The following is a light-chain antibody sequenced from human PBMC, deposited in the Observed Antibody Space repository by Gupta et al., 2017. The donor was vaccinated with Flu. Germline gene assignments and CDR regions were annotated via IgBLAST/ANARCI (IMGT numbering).Light chain of an antibody. J-gene: IGKJ2*01. CDR1: QSVSRSY. Sequence: EIVLTQSPGPLSLSPGERATLPCRASQSVSRSYLAWYQQKPGQAPRLLIYGASSRGTGIPVRFSGSGSGTDFALTISRREPEDFAVYYCQQYGSLPLYTFGQGTKLEIK. V-gene: IGKV3-20*01. CDR3: QQYGSLPLYT. CDR2: GAS.